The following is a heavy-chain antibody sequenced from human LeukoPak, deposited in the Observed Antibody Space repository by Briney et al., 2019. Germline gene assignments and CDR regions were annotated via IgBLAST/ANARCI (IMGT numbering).Heavy chain of an antibody. CDR1: GGSISSSSYY. D-gene: IGHD4-11*01. V-gene: IGHV4-39*01. Sequence: SETLSLTCTVSGGSISSSSYYWGWIRQPPGKGLEWNGSIYYSGSTYYNPSLKSRVTISVDTSKNQFSLKLSSVTAADTAVYYCARHPDHDYSNDGAFDIWGQGTMVTVSS. J-gene: IGHJ3*02. CDR2: IYYSGST. CDR3: ARHPDHDYSNDGAFDI.